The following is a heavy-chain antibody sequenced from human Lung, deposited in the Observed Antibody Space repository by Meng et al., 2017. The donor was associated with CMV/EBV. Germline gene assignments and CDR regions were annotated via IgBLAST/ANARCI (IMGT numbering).Heavy chain of an antibody. Sequence: SLKISXSSSGFSFSSYGMHWVRQAPGKGLEWVAVIWYDGSNENYGESVKGRFTISRDYSKNMLYLQMNSLRAEDTAVYYCAKDSSRSTWYGPDDYSGMDVWRQGTTVTVSS. V-gene: IGHV3-33*06. CDR2: IWYDGSNE. D-gene: IGHD6-13*01. J-gene: IGHJ6*02. CDR3: AKDSSRSTWYGPDDYSGMDV. CDR1: GFSFSSYG.